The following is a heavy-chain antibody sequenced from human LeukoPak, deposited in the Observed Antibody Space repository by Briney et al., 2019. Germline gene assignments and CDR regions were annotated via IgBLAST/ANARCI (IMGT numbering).Heavy chain of an antibody. CDR1: GYTFTGYY. CDR2: IDPNSGGT. V-gene: IGHV1-2*02. J-gene: IGHJ4*02. Sequence: ASVKVSCKASGYTFTGYYMHWVRQAPGQGLEWMGWIDPNSGGTNYAQKFQGRVTMTRDTSISTSYMELTRLRSDDTAVYYCTRDDYGDLDYWGQGTLVTVSS. CDR3: TRDDYGDLDY. D-gene: IGHD4-17*01.